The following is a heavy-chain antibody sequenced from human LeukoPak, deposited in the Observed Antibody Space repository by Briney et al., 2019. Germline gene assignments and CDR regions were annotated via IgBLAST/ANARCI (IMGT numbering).Heavy chain of an antibody. CDR1: GFTFTTYS. J-gene: IGHJ6*04. CDR2: ISSSGNFI. D-gene: IGHD3-10*02. V-gene: IGHV3-21*01. Sequence: GGSLRLSCAASGFTFTTYSMNWVRQAPGKGLEWVSSISSSGNFIYYADSVRGRFTISRDNAKNSLYLQMNSLRAEDTAVYYCAELGITMIGGVWGKGTTVTISS. CDR3: AELGITMIGGV.